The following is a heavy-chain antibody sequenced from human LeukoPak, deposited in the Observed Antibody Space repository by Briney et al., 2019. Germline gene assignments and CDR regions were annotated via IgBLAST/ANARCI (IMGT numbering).Heavy chain of an antibody. CDR2: IKSKTDGGTT. Sequence: PGGSLRLSRAASGFTFNNAWMSWVRQAPGKGLEWVGRIKSKTDGGTTDYAAPVKGRFTISRDDSKNTLYLQMNSLKIEDTAVYYCTRIIKSGSFDYWGQGVLVTVSS. V-gene: IGHV3-15*01. J-gene: IGHJ4*02. CDR3: TRIIKSGSFDY. D-gene: IGHD1-26*01. CDR1: GFTFNNAW.